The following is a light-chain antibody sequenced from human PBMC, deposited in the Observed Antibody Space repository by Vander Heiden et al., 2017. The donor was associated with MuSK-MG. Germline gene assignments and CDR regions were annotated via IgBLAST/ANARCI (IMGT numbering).Light chain of an antibody. V-gene: IGKV3-15*01. J-gene: IGKJ2*01. CDR3: QQYDYWPPFT. CDR2: GAS. CDR1: QSVSRN. Sequence: EKVMTQSPGTLSLSPGERALLSCRASQSVSRNVAWYQHKPGQAPRLLIYGASTRATGIPARFSGGGSGTDFTLTISSLQSEDSAVYYCQQYDYWPPFTFGQGTKLEIK.